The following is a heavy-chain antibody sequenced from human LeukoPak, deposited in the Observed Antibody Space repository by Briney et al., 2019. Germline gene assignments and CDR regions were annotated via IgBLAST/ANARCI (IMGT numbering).Heavy chain of an antibody. V-gene: IGHV1-18*04. Sequence: ASVKVSCKVSGYTFTGYYLHWVRQAPGQGLEWMGWISAYNGNTNYARKLQGRVTMTTDTSTSTAYMELRSLRSDDTAVYYCAREDSNYPYYYYGMDVWGQGTTVTVSS. CDR3: AREDSNYPYYYYGMDV. J-gene: IGHJ6*02. CDR1: GYTFTGYY. D-gene: IGHD4-11*01. CDR2: ISAYNGNT.